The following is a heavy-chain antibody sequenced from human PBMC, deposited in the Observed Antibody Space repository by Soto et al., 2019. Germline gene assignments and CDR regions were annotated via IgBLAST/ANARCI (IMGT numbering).Heavy chain of an antibody. Sequence: QVQLQESGPGLVKPSGTLSLTCAVSGGSISSSNWWSWVRQPPGKGLEWIGEIYHSGSTNYNPSLKSRVTISVDKSKNEFSLKLSSATAADTAVYYCAKVSGSYYYGMDVWGQGTTVTVSS. CDR1: GGSISSSNW. D-gene: IGHD1-26*01. J-gene: IGHJ6*02. CDR3: AKVSGSYYYGMDV. V-gene: IGHV4-4*02. CDR2: IYHSGST.